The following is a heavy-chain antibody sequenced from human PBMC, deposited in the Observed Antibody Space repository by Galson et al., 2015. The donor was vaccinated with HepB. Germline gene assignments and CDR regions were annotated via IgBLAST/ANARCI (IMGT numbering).Heavy chain of an antibody. CDR1: GFTLSSFE. D-gene: IGHD3-22*01. CDR3: ARAAMTVVVRGLNAFDI. V-gene: IGHV3-48*03. J-gene: IGHJ3*02. Sequence: SLRLSCAASGFTLSSFEMSWVRQAPGRGLEWVSYISYSGSAIYYAESVKGRFTISRDNAKNSLYLQMNSLRAKDTAVYYCARAAMTVVVRGLNAFDIWGQGTVVTVSS. CDR2: ISYSGSAI.